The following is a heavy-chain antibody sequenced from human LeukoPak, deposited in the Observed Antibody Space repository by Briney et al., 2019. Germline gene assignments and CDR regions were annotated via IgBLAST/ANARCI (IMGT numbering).Heavy chain of an antibody. CDR1: GSYW. Sequence: GGSLRLSCAASGSYWMHWVRQAPGKGLVWVSHINSDGSWTSYADSVKGRFTISKDNAKNTLYLQMNSLRAEDTAVYYCAKCLGSGWYASSDWGQGTLVTVSS. D-gene: IGHD6-13*01. V-gene: IGHV3-74*01. CDR3: AKCLGSGWYASSD. CDR2: INSDGSWT. J-gene: IGHJ4*02.